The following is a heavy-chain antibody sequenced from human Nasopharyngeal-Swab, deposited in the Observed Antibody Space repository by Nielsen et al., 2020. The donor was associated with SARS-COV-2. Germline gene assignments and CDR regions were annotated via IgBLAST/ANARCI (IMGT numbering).Heavy chain of an antibody. V-gene: IGHV4-34*01. D-gene: IGHD5-12*01. J-gene: IGHJ5*02. CDR3: ARGGYSGYDSSNWFDP. CDR2: INHSGST. CDR1: GGSFSGYY. Sequence: SETLSLTCAFYGGSFSGYYWSWIRQPPGKGLECIGEINHSGSTNYNPSLKSRVTISVDTSKNQFSLKLSSVTAADTAVYYCARGGYSGYDSSNWFDPWGQGTLVTVSS.